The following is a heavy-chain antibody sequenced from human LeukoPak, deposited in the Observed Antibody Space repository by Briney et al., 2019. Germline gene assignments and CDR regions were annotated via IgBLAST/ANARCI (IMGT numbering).Heavy chain of an antibody. J-gene: IGHJ5*02. D-gene: IGHD3-10*01. Sequence: SVKVSCKASGYTFTSYAMNWVRQAPGQGLEWMGGIIPIFGTANYAQKFQGRVTITADESTSTAYMELSSLRSEDTAVYYCAMAGSLDNWFDPWGQGTLVTVSS. CDR2: IIPIFGTA. CDR3: AMAGSLDNWFDP. CDR1: GYTFTSYA. V-gene: IGHV1-69*13.